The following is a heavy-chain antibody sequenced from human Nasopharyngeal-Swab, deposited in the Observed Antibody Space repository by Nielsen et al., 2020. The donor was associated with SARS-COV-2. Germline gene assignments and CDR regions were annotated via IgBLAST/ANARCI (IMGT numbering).Heavy chain of an antibody. Sequence: GRSLRLSCAASGFTFSSSGMDWVRQAPGKGLEWVAVISYDGSNEYYGDSVKGRFTISRDNSKNTLYLQMNSLRVDDTAVYYCAKDVHGDYGGIDYWGQGILVTVSS. V-gene: IGHV3-30*18. J-gene: IGHJ4*02. CDR1: GFTFSSSG. CDR3: AKDVHGDYGGIDY. D-gene: IGHD4-17*01. CDR2: ISYDGSNE.